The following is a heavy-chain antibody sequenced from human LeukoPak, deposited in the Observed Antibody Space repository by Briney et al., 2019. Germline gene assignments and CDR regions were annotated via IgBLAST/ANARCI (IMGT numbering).Heavy chain of an antibody. Sequence: PSETLSLTCTVSGGSISSYYWSWIRQPPGKGLEWMGYIYYSGSTNYNPSLKSRVTISVDTSKNQFSLKLSSVTAADTAVYYCARRSPATPLLRYFDWSSSPMDVWGQGTTVTVSS. CDR3: ARRSPATPLLRYFDWSSSPMDV. V-gene: IGHV4-59*01. CDR2: IYYSGST. J-gene: IGHJ6*02. CDR1: GGSISSYY. D-gene: IGHD3-9*01.